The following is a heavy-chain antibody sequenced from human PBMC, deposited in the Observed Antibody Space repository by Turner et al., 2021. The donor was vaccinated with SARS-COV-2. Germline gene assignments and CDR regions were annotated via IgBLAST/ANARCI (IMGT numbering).Heavy chain of an antibody. Sequence: VQLVESGGGLVKPGGSLRLSCAASRLIFSSFSMNWVRQAPGKGLEWVSSIRSSSSNIYYADSAKGRYSISRDNAKNSLYLQMNSLRAEDTAVYYCARSRWHYYDSSGYYPDAFDIWGQGTMVTVSS. V-gene: IGHV3-21*01. J-gene: IGHJ3*02. D-gene: IGHD3-22*01. CDR3: ARSRWHYYDSSGYYPDAFDI. CDR1: RLIFSSFS. CDR2: IRSSSSNI.